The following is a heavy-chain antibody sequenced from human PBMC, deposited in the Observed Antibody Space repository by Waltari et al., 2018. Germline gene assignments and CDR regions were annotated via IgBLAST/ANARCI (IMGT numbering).Heavy chain of an antibody. CDR2: IWYDGSNK. CDR1: GFTFRSFG. CDR3: ARGGAKEALGDFL. D-gene: IGHD3-10*01. J-gene: IGHJ4*02. V-gene: IGHV3-33*01. Sequence: QVPLVESGGGVVQPGRSLRLSCAGSGFTFRSFGMHWVRQAPGKGLEWVALIWYDGSNKYYADSVKGRFTISRDNSKNTLYLQMNSLRAEDTAVYYCARGGAKEALGDFLWGQGTLVTVSS.